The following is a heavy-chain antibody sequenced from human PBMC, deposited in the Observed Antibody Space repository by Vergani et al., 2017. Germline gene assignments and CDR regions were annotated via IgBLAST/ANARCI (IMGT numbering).Heavy chain of an antibody. CDR2: IYNSGNG. J-gene: IGHJ2*01. CDR3: ASGKYYSDSTSHFRGRYFDV. CDR1: GDSIISRSYY. V-gene: IGHV4-39*01. Sequence: QMQLQESGPGLVKASETLSLTCTVSGDSIISRSYYWGWIRQPPGKGLEWAGGIYNSGNGDSSSSLKSSVTISADTSKNQFSLRLTSVTAADPAVYYCASGKYYSDSTSHFRGRYFDVWGRGTLVTVPS. D-gene: IGHD3-16*01.